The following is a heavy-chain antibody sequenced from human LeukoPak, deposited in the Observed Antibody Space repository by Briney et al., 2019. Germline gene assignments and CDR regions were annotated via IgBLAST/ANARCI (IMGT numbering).Heavy chain of an antibody. V-gene: IGHV1-58*02. D-gene: IGHD3-22*01. CDR3: AAEDYYDSSGRDFDI. CDR2: IVVGSGNT. Sequence: TSVKVSCKASGFTFTSSAMQWVRQARGQRLEWIGWIVVGSGNTNYAQKFQEGVTITRDMSTSTAYMELSSLRSEDTAVYYCAAEDYYDSSGRDFDIWGQGTMVTASS. CDR1: GFTFTSSA. J-gene: IGHJ3*02.